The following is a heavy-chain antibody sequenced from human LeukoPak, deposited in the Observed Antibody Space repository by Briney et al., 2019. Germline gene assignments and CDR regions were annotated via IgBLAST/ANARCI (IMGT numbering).Heavy chain of an antibody. CDR2: IIPILGIA. J-gene: IGHJ5*02. D-gene: IGHD3-10*01. CDR1: GGTFSSYA. Sequence: SVKVSCKASGGTFSSYAISWVRQAPGQGLEWMGRIIPILGIANYAQKFQGRVTITADTSTSTAYMELRSLRSDDTAVYYCARDGSYGSGSSSPWGQGTLVTVSS. CDR3: ARDGSYGSGSSSP. V-gene: IGHV1-69*04.